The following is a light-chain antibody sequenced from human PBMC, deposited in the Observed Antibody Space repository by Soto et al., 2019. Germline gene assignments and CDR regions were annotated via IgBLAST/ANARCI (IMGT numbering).Light chain of an antibody. CDR2: DSS. J-gene: IGKJ3*01. CDR1: QSVGGS. Sequence: VLTQSPATLSVSPGEGATLSCRASQSVGGSLAWYQQKPGQAPRLLMFDSSTRATGVPAKFSGSGSGTEFTITISSLQSEDFAIFFCQQYDDWPLTFGPGT. V-gene: IGKV3-15*01. CDR3: QQYDDWPLT.